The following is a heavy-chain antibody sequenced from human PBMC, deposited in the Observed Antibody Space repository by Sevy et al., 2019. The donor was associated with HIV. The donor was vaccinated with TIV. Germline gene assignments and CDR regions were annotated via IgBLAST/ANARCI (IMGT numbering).Heavy chain of an antibody. CDR2: IIPIFGTA. J-gene: IGHJ4*02. CDR3: ASLQPQYSSSSGRPVLSLGVLDY. Sequence: ASVKVSCKASGGTFSSYAISWVRQAPGQGLEWMGGIIPIFGTANYAQKFQGRVTITADESTSTAYMELSSLRSEDTAVYYCASLQPQYSSSSGRPVLSLGVLDYWGQGTLVTVSS. V-gene: IGHV1-69*13. CDR1: GGTFSSYA. D-gene: IGHD6-6*01.